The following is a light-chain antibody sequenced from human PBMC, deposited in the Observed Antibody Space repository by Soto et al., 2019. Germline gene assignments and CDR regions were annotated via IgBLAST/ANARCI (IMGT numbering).Light chain of an antibody. Sequence: DLQMTQSPSTLSGSVGDKVTITCRASQTISSWLAWYQQKPGKAPKLLIYKASTLKSGVPSRFSGSGSGTDFTLTISRLEPEDFAVYYCQQYGGSPRTFGQGTKVE. CDR2: KAS. V-gene: IGKV1-5*03. J-gene: IGKJ1*01. CDR1: QTISSW. CDR3: QQYGGSPRT.